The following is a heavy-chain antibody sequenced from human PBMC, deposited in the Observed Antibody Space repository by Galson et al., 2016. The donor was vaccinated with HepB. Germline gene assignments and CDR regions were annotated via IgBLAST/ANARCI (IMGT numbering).Heavy chain of an antibody. CDR3: ARDLYSYSYRNYFDY. V-gene: IGHV4-4*07. Sequence: ETLSLTCTVSGDSISSYFWSWIRQPAGKGLEWIGRIHTAGSTNYNPSLKSRVTMSVDTSKNQFSLKLSSVTAADTAVYYCARDLYSYSYRNYFDYWGQGTLVTVSS. CDR1: GDSISSYF. J-gene: IGHJ4*02. D-gene: IGHD5-18*01. CDR2: IHTAGST.